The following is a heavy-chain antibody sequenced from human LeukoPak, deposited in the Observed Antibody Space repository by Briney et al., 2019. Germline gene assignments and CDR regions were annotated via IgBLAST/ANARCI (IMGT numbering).Heavy chain of an antibody. CDR1: GGSISSYY. J-gene: IGHJ5*02. CDR2: IYYSGST. D-gene: IGHD3-10*01. V-gene: IGHV4-59*01. Sequence: SETLSLTCTVSGGSISSYYWSWIRQPPGKGLEWIGYIYYSGSTNYNPSLKSRVTISVDTSKNQFSLMLRPVPAPETAAYYCAGAVVRGVINYNWFDHWGQGTLVTVSS. CDR3: AGAVVRGVINYNWFDH.